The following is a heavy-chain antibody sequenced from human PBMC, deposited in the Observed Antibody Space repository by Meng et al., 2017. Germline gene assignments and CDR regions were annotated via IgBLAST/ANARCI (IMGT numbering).Heavy chain of an antibody. D-gene: IGHD3-3*01. CDR3: ARFWDTSIHLPQGFGFYYGMDV. Sequence: ASVKVSCKASGYTFTSYGISWVRQAPGQGLEWMGWISAYNGNTNYAQKLQGRVTMTTDTSTSTAYMELRSLRSDDTAVYYCARFWDTSIHLPQGFGFYYGMDVWGQGTTVTVSS. CDR1: GYTFTSYG. V-gene: IGHV1-18*01. CDR2: ISAYNGNT. J-gene: IGHJ6*02.